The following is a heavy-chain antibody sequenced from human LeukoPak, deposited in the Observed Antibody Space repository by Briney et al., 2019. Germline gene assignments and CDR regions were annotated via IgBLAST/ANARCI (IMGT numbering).Heavy chain of an antibody. D-gene: IGHD4-17*01. V-gene: IGHV3-74*01. Sequence: PGGSLRLSCAASGFTFSSYWMHWVRQAPGKGLVWVSRINGDGTSTDYADSVKGRFSISRHNAKNTLYLQMNSLRSEDTAVYYCAKEPHSDYSDHTDSFDIWGQGTMVTVSS. CDR3: AKEPHSDYSDHTDSFDI. CDR1: GFTFSSYW. CDR2: INGDGTST. J-gene: IGHJ3*02.